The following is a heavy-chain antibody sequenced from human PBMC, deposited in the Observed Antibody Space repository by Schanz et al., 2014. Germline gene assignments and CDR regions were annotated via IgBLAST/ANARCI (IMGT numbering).Heavy chain of an antibody. Sequence: QVQLVESGGRLVKPGGSLRLSCAASGLTFSDYFMSWIRQAPGKGLEWISYISGSTTTVYYADSVKDRFTVSRDNANTSVYLKMNSLRGEDTAVYYCASGQWVVHDYWGQGTLVTVSS. CDR3: ASGQWVVHDY. CDR2: ISGSTTTV. J-gene: IGHJ4*02. V-gene: IGHV3-11*01. CDR1: GLTFSDYF. D-gene: IGHD6-19*01.